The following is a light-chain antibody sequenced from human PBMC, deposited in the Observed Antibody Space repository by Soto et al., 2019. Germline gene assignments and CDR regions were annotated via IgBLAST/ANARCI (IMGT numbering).Light chain of an antibody. V-gene: IGKV3-20*01. J-gene: IGKJ1*01. CDR1: QSVSKY. CDR3: QHYAGSPWT. CDR2: GAS. Sequence: EIVLTQSPGTLSFSPGERATLSCRASQSVSKYLAWYQQKPGQAPRVLIYGASSRATGIPDRFSGSGSGTDFTLTISRLEPEDFAVYYCQHYAGSPWTFGQGTKVEIK.